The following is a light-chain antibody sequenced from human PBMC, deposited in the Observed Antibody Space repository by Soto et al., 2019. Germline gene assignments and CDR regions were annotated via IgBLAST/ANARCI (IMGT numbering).Light chain of an antibody. CDR3: QQRSIWPVS. Sequence: ENVLTQSPATLSLSPGERATLSCRAGQSGGSYLAWYHQKPRLSPRLLIYDATSRAYAIPASYSGSGSGTDFTITISSLETEDFAVYYCQQRSIWPVSFGQGTRLEIK. V-gene: IGKV3-11*01. J-gene: IGKJ5*01. CDR2: DAT. CDR1: QSGGSY.